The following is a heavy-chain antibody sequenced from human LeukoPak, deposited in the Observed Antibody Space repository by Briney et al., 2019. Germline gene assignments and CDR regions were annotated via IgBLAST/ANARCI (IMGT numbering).Heavy chain of an antibody. CDR1: GFTFNNYG. V-gene: IGHV3-30*02. CDR3: AKDGTGYSLANYYYYMDV. D-gene: IGHD3/OR15-3a*01. J-gene: IGHJ6*03. CDR2: IRYDGSNK. Sequence: GGSLRLSCAASGFTFNNYGMHWVRQVPGKGLEWVAFIRYDGSNKYYADSVKGRFTISRDNSKNTLYLQMNSLRAEDTAVYYCAKDGTGYSLANYYYYMDVWGKGTTVTISS.